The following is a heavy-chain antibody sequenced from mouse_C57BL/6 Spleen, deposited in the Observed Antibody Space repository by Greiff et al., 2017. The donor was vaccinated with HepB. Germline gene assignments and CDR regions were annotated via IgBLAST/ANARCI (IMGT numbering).Heavy chain of an antibody. J-gene: IGHJ2*01. CDR2: IWSGGST. CDR3: ARNSGAHYYYGSSLDY. Sequence: QVQLKESGPGLVQPSQSLSITCTVSGFSLTSYGVHWVRQSPGKGLEWLGVIWSGGSTDYNAAFISRLSISKDNSKSQVFFKMNSLQADDTAIYYCARNSGAHYYYGSSLDYWGQGTTLTVSS. V-gene: IGHV2-2*01. D-gene: IGHD1-1*01. CDR1: GFSLTSYG.